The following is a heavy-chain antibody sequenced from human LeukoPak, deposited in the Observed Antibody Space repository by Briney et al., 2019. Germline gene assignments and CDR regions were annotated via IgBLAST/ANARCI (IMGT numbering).Heavy chain of an antibody. J-gene: IGHJ4*02. D-gene: IGHD6-13*01. CDR3: ARDNREQQLVPPTFDY. CDR2: ISYDGSNK. V-gene: IGHV3-30-3*01. Sequence: GGSLRLSCAASGFTFSSYAMHWVRQAPGKGLEWVAVISYDGSNKYYADSVKGRFTISRDNSKNTLYLQMNSLRAEGTAVYYCARDNREQQLVPPTFDYWGQGTLVTVSS. CDR1: GFTFSSYA.